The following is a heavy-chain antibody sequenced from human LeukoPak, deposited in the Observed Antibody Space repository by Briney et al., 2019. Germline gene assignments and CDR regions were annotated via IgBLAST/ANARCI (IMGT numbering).Heavy chain of an antibody. D-gene: IGHD3-22*01. Sequence: GGSLRLSCAASGFTFSTYWMTWVRQAPGKGLEWVANIKEDGSQTKYADSFLGRFTVSRDNSKNSSFLQMNSLRVEDTAVYYCVRDYPVVNPYWGQGTRVTVSS. J-gene: IGHJ4*02. CDR3: VRDYPVVNPY. V-gene: IGHV3-7*01. CDR1: GFTFSTYW. CDR2: IKEDGSQT.